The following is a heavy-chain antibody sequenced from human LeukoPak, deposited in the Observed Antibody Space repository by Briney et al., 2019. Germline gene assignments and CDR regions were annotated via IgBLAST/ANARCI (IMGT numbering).Heavy chain of an antibody. CDR2: IYYSGST. V-gene: IGHV4-39*01. CDR1: GGSISSSSYY. J-gene: IGHJ6*03. D-gene: IGHD3-16*01. CDR3: ARIDYGGGYYYYYYYYMDV. Sequence: SETLSLTCTVSGGSISSSSYYWGWIRQPPGKGLEWIGSIYYSGSTYYNPSLKSRVTISVDTSKNQFSLKLGSVTAADTAVYYCARIDYGGGYYYYYYYYMDVWGKGTTVTVSS.